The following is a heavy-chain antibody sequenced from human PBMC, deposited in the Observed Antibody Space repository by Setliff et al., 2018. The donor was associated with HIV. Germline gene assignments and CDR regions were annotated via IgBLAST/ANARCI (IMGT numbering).Heavy chain of an antibody. V-gene: IGHV4-4*07. CDR3: ARDQKGYSYGYFDS. CDR1: GGSISSYY. CDR2: MHTSGNT. Sequence: SETLSLTCTVSGGSISSYYWSWIRQPPGKGLEWIGRMHTSGNTNYNPSLKSRVTMSVDTSKNQFSLRLSSVTAADTAVYYCARDQKGYSYGYFDSWGQGTLVTVSS. D-gene: IGHD5-18*01. J-gene: IGHJ4*02.